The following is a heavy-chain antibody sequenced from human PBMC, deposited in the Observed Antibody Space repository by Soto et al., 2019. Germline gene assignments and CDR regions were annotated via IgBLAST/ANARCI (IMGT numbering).Heavy chain of an antibody. D-gene: IGHD3-3*01. CDR1: GYTFTSYD. J-gene: IGHJ4*02. V-gene: IGHV1-8*01. CDR3: ARGLVDFWSGYYTFDY. Sequence: QVQLVQSGAEVKKPGASVKVSCKASGYTFTSYDINWVRQATGQGLEWMGWMNPNSGNTGYAQKFQGRVTITRNTSISTAYMELSSLRSEDTAVYYCARGLVDFWSGYYTFDYWGQGTLVTVSS. CDR2: MNPNSGNT.